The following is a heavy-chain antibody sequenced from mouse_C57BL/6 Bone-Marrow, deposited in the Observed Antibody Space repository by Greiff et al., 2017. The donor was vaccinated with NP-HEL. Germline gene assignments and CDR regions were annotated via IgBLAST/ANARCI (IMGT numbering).Heavy chain of an antibody. CDR3: GRYYFDY. CDR2: IWSGGST. Sequence: QVQLKQSGPGLVQPSQSLSITCTVSGFSLTSYGVHWVRQSPGKGLEWLGVIWSGGSTDYNAAFITSMGISKDNVKSQVFFKMNSLQADDTAIYYCGRYYFDYWGQGTPLTVSS. J-gene: IGHJ2*01. CDR1: GFSLTSYG. V-gene: IGHV2-2*01.